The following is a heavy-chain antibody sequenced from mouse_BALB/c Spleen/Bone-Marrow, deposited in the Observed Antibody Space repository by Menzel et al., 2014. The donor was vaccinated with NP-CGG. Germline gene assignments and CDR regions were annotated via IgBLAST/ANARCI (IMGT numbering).Heavy chain of an antibody. Sequence: QVQLKQSGAELVRPGTSVKVSCKASGYAFTNYLIEWVKQRLGQGLEWIGVINPGSGGTNYNEKFKGKATLTADKSSSTAYMQLSSLTSDDSAVYFCARHYFDYWGQGTTLTVSS. J-gene: IGHJ2*01. CDR1: GYAFTNYL. V-gene: IGHV1-54*01. CDR2: INPGSGGT. CDR3: ARHYFDY.